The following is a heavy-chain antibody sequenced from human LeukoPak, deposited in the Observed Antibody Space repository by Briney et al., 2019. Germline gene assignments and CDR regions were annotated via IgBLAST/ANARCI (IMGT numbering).Heavy chain of an antibody. CDR1: GGSISSGGYY. CDR2: IYYSGST. J-gene: IGHJ3*02. CDR3: ARGRYYGSGSYYYAFDI. D-gene: IGHD3-10*01. Sequence: SQTLSLTCTVSGGSISSGGYYWSWIRQHPGKGLEWIGYIYYSGSTYYNPSLKSRVTISVDTSKNQFSLKLSSVTAADTAVYYCARGRYYGSGSYYYAFDIWGQGTMVTVSS. V-gene: IGHV4-31*03.